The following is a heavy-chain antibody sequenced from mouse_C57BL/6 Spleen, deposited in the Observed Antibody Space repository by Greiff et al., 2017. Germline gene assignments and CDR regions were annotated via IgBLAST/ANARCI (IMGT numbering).Heavy chain of an antibody. Sequence: QVHVKQSGAELVKPGASVKMSCKASGYTFTSYWITWVKQRPGQGLEWIGDIYPGSGSTNYNEKFKSKATLTVDTSSSTAYMQLSSLTSEDSAVYYCARSDYGYAHYYAMDYWGQGTSVTVSS. CDR2: IYPGSGST. D-gene: IGHD2-2*01. CDR3: ARSDYGYAHYYAMDY. CDR1: GYTFTSYW. V-gene: IGHV1-55*01. J-gene: IGHJ4*01.